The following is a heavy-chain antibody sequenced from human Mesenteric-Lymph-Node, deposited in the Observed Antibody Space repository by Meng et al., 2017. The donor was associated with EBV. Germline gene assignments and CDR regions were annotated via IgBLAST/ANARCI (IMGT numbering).Heavy chain of an antibody. CDR1: GGSMSGSS. Sequence: HVQLPRSGPGLVKPSETLSPTCTASGGSMSGSSWSWIRQSPGKGLEWIGYISDSGTTNYNPSLESRVIISVDRSNNQFSLNLSSVTAADTAVYYCARDSGPTETDFDHWGQGTLVTVSS. J-gene: IGHJ4*02. V-gene: IGHV4-59*12. CDR3: ARDSGPTETDFDH. D-gene: IGHD1-26*01. CDR2: ISDSGTT.